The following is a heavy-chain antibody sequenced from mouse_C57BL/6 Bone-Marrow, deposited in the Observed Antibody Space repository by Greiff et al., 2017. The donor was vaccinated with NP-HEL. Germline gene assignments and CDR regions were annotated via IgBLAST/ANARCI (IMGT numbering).Heavy chain of an antibody. CDR1: GYTFTSYG. D-gene: IGHD1-1*01. J-gene: IGHJ1*03. CDR3: ARWRNYYGSSHWYFDV. Sequence: QVHVKQSGAELARPGASVKLSCKASGYTFTSYGISWVKQRTGQGLEWIGEIYPRSGNTYYNEKFKGKATLTADKSSSTAYMELRSLTSEDSAVYFCARWRNYYGSSHWYFDVWGTGTTVTVSS. CDR2: IYPRSGNT. V-gene: IGHV1-81*01.